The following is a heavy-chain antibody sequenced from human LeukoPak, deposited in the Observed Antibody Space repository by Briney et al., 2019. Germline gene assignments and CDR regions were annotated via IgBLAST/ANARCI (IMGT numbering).Heavy chain of an antibody. Sequence: SETLSLTCTVSGGSISSSSYYWGWIRQPPGKGLEWIGSIYYSGSTYYNPSLKSRVTISVDTSKNQFSLKLSSVTAADTAVYYCARDLAHGERGYFDYWGQGTLVTVSS. V-gene: IGHV4-39*02. D-gene: IGHD4-17*01. CDR1: GGSISSSSYY. CDR3: ARDLAHGERGYFDY. CDR2: IYYSGST. J-gene: IGHJ4*02.